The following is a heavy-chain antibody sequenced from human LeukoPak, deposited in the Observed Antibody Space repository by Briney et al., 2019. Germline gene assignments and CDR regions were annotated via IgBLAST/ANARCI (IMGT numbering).Heavy chain of an antibody. CDR3: ARDVGNFDY. V-gene: IGHV3-74*01. CDR2: INGDGIST. CDR1: AFTFSNYW. Sequence: GGSLRLSCAASAFTFSNYWMDWVRQAPGKGLVWVSRINGDGISTGYADSVKGRFTVSRDNAKKTLYLQMNSLRAEDTAVYYCARDVGNFDYWGQGTLVTVSS. J-gene: IGHJ4*02.